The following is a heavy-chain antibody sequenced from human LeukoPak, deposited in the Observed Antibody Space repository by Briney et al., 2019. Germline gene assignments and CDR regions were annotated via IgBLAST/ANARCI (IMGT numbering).Heavy chain of an antibody. Sequence: ASVKVSCKASGGAFNTYSINWVRQAPGQGLEWMGWINTNTGNPTYAQGFTGRFVFSLDTSVSTAYLQISSLKAEDTAVYYCARGRERFLEWLPLDYWGQGTLVTVSS. J-gene: IGHJ4*02. CDR3: ARGRERFLEWLPLDY. CDR2: INTNTGNP. CDR1: GGAFNTYS. D-gene: IGHD3-3*01. V-gene: IGHV7-4-1*02.